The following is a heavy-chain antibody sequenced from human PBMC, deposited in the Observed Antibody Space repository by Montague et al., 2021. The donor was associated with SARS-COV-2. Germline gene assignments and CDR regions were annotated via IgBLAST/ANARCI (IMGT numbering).Heavy chain of an antibody. CDR3: ARGQVTISGVPIFIPAAGHLDS. Sequence: SETLSLTCAGYRLRVCCFYGAGMRHSPLNSLHYIGAINHTGSATYNPSLKGRVTLSRDTSKNQFSLKLQSVTPADTAVYYCARGQVTISGVPIFIPAAGHLDSWGQGTSVTVSS. V-gene: IGHV4-34*01. D-gene: IGHD3-3*01. CDR2: INHTGSA. CDR1: RLRVCCFY. J-gene: IGHJ3*02.